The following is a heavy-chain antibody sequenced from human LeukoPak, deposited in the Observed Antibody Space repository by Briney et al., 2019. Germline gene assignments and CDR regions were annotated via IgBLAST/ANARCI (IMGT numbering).Heavy chain of an antibody. V-gene: IGHV3-49*04. J-gene: IGHJ4*02. CDR3: SRYGFVGADFDY. CDR2: IRSKPYGGTA. D-gene: IGHD1-26*01. CDR1: GFTFGNYA. Sequence: PGGSLRLSCTASGFTFGNYAVTWVRQAPGKGLEWVGFIRSKPYGGTAEYAASVQGRSTTSGDDSKTIAYLQMNSLKTEDTAVYYCSRYGFVGADFDYWGRGTLVTVSS.